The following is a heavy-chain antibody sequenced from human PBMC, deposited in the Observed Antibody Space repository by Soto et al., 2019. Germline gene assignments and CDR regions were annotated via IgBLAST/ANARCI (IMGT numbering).Heavy chain of an antibody. CDR1: GDTFAFYS. Sequence: QVQLVQSGAEVKRPGSSVKVSCKASGDTFAFYSFNWVRQAPGLGLEWIGRINPILSMSNYAQRFQGRVTMTADKSTSTAYVVLNSLRSEDTAMYYCATSYGSGYRAFDYWGQGALVTVSS. J-gene: IGHJ4*02. D-gene: IGHD3-10*01. CDR3: ATSYGSGYRAFDY. CDR2: INPILSMS. V-gene: IGHV1-69*02.